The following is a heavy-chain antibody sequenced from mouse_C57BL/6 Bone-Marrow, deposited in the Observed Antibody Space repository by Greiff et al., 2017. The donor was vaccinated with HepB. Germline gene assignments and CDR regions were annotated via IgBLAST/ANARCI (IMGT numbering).Heavy chain of an antibody. D-gene: IGHD1-1*01. J-gene: IGHJ2*01. CDR3: TRSDTTGVVFDY. Sequence: VQLQQSGAELVRPGASVTLSCKASGYTFTDYEMHWVKQTPVHGLEWIGAIDPETGGTAYNQKFKGKAILTADKSSSTAYMERRSLTSEDSAVYYCTRSDTTGVVFDYWGQGTTLTVSS. V-gene: IGHV1-15*01. CDR1: GYTFTDYE. CDR2: IDPETGGT.